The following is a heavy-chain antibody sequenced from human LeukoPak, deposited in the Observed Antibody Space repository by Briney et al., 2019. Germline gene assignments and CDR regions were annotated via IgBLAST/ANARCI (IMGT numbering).Heavy chain of an antibody. J-gene: IGHJ4*02. CDR1: GGSISSGSYY. CDR3: ARDPGREELSFDY. V-gene: IGHV4-61*02. CDR2: IYTSGST. D-gene: IGHD3-16*02. Sequence: SQTLSLTCTVSGGSISSGSYYWSWIRQPAGKGLEWIGRIYTSGSTNYNPSLKSRVTISVDTSKNQFSLKLSSVTAADTAVYYCARDPGREELSFDYWGQGTLVTVSS.